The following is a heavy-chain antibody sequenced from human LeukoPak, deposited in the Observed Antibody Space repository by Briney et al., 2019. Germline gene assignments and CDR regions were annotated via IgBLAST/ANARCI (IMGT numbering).Heavy chain of an antibody. D-gene: IGHD6-13*01. CDR2: INSDGSST. V-gene: IGHV3-74*01. Sequence: GGSLRLSCAASGFTFSSYWMHWVRQAPGKGLVRVSRINSDGSSTSYADSVKGRFTISRDNAKNTLYLQMNSLRAEDTAVYYCARGVAAAGTGAFDIWGQGTMVTVSS. CDR1: GFTFSSYW. CDR3: ARGVAAAGTGAFDI. J-gene: IGHJ3*02.